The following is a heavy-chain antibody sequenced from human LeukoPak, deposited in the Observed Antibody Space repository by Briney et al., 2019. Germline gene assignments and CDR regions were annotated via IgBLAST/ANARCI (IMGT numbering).Heavy chain of an antibody. CDR2: IKQDGSEK. Sequence: PGGSLRLSCAASGFTFSSYWMSWVRQAPGKGLEWVANIKQDGSEKYYVDSVKGRFTISRDNAKNSLYLQMNSLRAEDTAVYYCARAAVTPILYYYYYYMDVWGKGTTVTVSS. CDR1: GFTFSSYW. CDR3: ARAAVTPILYYYYYYMDV. V-gene: IGHV3-7*01. D-gene: IGHD2-21*02. J-gene: IGHJ6*03.